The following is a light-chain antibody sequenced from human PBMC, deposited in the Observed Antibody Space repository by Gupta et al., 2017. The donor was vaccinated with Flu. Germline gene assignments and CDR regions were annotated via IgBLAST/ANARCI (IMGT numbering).Light chain of an antibody. CDR2: RSN. V-gene: IGLV1-47*01. J-gene: IGLJ3*02. CDR3: AAWDDSRSGQV. CDR1: SSNVGSNY. Sequence: SVLTQPPSASGTPGLRVTISCSGSSSNVGSNYVYWYQQLPGTAPKLLIYRSNQRPSGVPDRFSGSKSGTSASLAISGLRAEDEADYYCAAWDDSRSGQVFGGGTRLTVL.